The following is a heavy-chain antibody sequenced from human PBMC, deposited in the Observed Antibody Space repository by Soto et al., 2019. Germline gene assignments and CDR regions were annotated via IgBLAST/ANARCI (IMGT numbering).Heavy chain of an antibody. CDR3: AKEGEYSSGWDNFDY. CDR2: ISGSGGST. J-gene: IGHJ4*02. Sequence: VGSLRLPCADSGFTFRSYAMSWVRQAPGKGLEWVSAISGSGGSTYYADSVKGRFTISRDNSKNTLYLQMNSLRAEDTAVYYCAKEGEYSSGWDNFDYWGQGTLVTVSS. V-gene: IGHV3-23*01. CDR1: GFTFRSYA. D-gene: IGHD6-19*01.